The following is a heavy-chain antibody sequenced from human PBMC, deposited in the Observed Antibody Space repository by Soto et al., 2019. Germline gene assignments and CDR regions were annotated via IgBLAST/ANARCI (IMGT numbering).Heavy chain of an antibody. J-gene: IGHJ4*02. Sequence: SVKVSCKASGGTFSSYAISWVRQAPGQGLEWMGGIIPIFGTANYAQKFQGRVTITADESTSTAYMELSSLRSEDTAVYYCASVRQWLTTYYFDYWGQGTLVTVSS. CDR3: ASVRQWLTTYYFDY. V-gene: IGHV1-69*13. CDR2: IIPIFGTA. CDR1: GGTFSSYA. D-gene: IGHD6-19*01.